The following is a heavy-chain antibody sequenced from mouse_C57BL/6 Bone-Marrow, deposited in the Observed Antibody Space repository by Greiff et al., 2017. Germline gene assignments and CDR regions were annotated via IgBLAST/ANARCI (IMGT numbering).Heavy chain of an antibody. D-gene: IGHD2-4*01. CDR3: ARHGDNDGFAY. J-gene: IGHJ3*01. CDR1: GFSLTSYG. Sequence: VQRVESGPGLVAPSQSLSITCTVSGFSLTSYGVHWVRQPPGKGLEWLVVLWSAGSTTYNSALKSRLSISKDNSKSKVFLKMNRLQADDTAVYYCARHGDNDGFAYWGQGTLVTVSA. V-gene: IGHV2-6-1*01. CDR2: LWSAGST.